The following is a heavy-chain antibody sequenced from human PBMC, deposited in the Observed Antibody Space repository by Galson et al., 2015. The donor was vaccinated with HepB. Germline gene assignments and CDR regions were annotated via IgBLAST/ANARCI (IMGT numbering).Heavy chain of an antibody. D-gene: IGHD3-22*01. V-gene: IGHV3-49*03. Sequence: SLRLSCAASGFTFGDYAMSWFRQAPGKGLEWVGFIRSKAYGGTTEYAASVKGRFTISRDDSKSIAYLQMNSLKTEDTAVYYCTRISDSSGYYVKYYFDYWGQGTLVTVSS. J-gene: IGHJ4*02. CDR3: TRISDSSGYYVKYYFDY. CDR2: IRSKAYGGTT. CDR1: GFTFGDYA.